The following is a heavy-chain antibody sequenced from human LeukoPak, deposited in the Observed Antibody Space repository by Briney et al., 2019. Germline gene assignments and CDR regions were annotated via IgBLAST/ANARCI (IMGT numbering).Heavy chain of an antibody. D-gene: IGHD2-15*01. V-gene: IGHV1-18*01. CDR1: GYTFRSYG. J-gene: IGHJ5*02. CDR3: ARDRYCSGGSCYAPAGWFDP. CDR2: SSAYKVNT. Sequence: GASVKVSCKASGYTFRSYGISWVRQAPGQGLEWMGWSSAYKVNTNYAQKLQGRVTMTTDTSTSTAYMELSSLRSEDTAVYYCARDRYCSGGSCYAPAGWFDPWGQGTLVTVSS.